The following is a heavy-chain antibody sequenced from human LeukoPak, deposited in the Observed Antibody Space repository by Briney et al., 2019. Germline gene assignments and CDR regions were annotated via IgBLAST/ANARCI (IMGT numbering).Heavy chain of an antibody. CDR1: GGSFSSYY. D-gene: IGHD6-13*01. Sequence: SETLSLTCTVSGGSFSSYYWSWIRQPPGKGLEWIGYIYYSGSTNYNPSLKSRGTISVDTSKNEFSLKLNSVTAADTAVYYCARVKYSSSWYSQNDAFDIWGQGTMVTVSS. J-gene: IGHJ3*02. V-gene: IGHV4-59*01. CDR3: ARVKYSSSWYSQNDAFDI. CDR2: IYYSGST.